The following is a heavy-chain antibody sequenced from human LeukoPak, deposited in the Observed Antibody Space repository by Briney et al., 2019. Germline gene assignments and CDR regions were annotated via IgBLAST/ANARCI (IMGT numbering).Heavy chain of an antibody. J-gene: IGHJ6*02. V-gene: IGHV3-53*01. D-gene: IGHD3-10*01. CDR2: IYSGGCT. CDR3: VPRSRGMDV. Sequence: GGSLRLSCAVPGFIVSSNYMSWVRQAPGKGLEWVSVIYSGGCTYYADSVKGRFIISRDNSKNTLYLQMNSLRAEDTAVYYRVPRSRGMDVWGQGTTVIVSS. CDR1: GFIVSSNY.